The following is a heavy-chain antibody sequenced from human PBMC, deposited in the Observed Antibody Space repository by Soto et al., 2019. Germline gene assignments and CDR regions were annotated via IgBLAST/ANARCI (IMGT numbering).Heavy chain of an antibody. V-gene: IGHV1-18*01. D-gene: IGHD6-13*01. CDR3: ARDAAAGLNDY. CDR1: GYTCTSYA. J-gene: IGHJ4*02. CDR2: ISAYNGNT. Sequence: QVQLVQSGAEVKKPGASVKVSCKASGYTCTSYAISWVRQARGQGLEWMGWISAYNGNTNYAQKLQGRVTMTTNTSTCTAYMELRSLRSDDTAVYYCARDAAAGLNDYWGQGTLVTVSS.